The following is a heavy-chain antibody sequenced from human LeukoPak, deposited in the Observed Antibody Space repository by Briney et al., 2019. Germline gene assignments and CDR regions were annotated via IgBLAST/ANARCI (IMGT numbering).Heavy chain of an antibody. J-gene: IGHJ6*02. V-gene: IGHV4-4*07. CDR1: GGSISIYY. Sequence: SETLSLTCTVSGGSISIYYWSWIRQPAGKGLEWIGRIYTSGSTNYNPSLKSRVTMSVDTSKNQFSLKLSSVTAADTAVYYCARGLAYGNYYYYGMDVWGQGTTVTVSS. D-gene: IGHD4-17*01. CDR3: ARGLAYGNYYYYGMDV. CDR2: IYTSGST.